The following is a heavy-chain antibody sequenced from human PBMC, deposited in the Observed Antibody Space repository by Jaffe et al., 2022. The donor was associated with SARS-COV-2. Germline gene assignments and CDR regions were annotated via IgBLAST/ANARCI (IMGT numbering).Heavy chain of an antibody. CDR3: ARDTWNKGDY. CDR2: ISPDGSIT. Sequence: EVQLVESGGGLVQPGGSLRLSCAASGFTFSTYWMHWVRQAPGKGLVWVSRISPDGSITHYADSMKGRFTISRDNAKNTLYLQVNNLRAEDTAVYYCARDTWNKGDYWGQGTLVTVSS. V-gene: IGHV3-74*01. D-gene: IGHD1-1*01. CDR1: GFTFSTYW. J-gene: IGHJ4*02.